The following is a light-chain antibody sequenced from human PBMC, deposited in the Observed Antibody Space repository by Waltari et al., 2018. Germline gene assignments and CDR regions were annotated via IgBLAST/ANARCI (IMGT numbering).Light chain of an antibody. J-gene: IGKJ3*01. Sequence: DIQMTQSPSSLSASLGDRVTITCRASQTIGTYFHWYQQKPRKAPKLLIDAASSLQTGVPSRFSGSGSGTDFTLTISCLQPEDFATYYCQQSYTDIFTFGPGTKVDIK. CDR2: AAS. V-gene: IGKV1-39*01. CDR1: QTIGTY. CDR3: QQSYTDIFT.